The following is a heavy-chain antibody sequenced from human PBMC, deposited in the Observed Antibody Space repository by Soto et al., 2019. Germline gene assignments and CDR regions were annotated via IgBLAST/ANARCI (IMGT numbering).Heavy chain of an antibody. CDR1: GYTFTAYG. Sequence: ASVKVSCKSSGYTFTAYGITWVRQAPGQGLEWMGWISAYNGNIIYAERLQGRVTMTTDTSTSTAYMELTSLTYDDTAVYYCARVEDYFDSSGYHHWGQGTLVTVSS. V-gene: IGHV1-18*01. J-gene: IGHJ5*02. CDR3: ARVEDYFDSSGYHH. D-gene: IGHD3-22*01. CDR2: ISAYNGNI.